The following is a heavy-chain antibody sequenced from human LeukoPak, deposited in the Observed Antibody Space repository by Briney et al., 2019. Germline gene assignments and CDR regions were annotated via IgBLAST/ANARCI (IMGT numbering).Heavy chain of an antibody. CDR3: AKTAQDCSDGPCYSGYSYYMDV. Sequence: GGSLRLSCAASGFTFNKYVMSWVRQAPGKGLEWVSAIIGSGESTYYADSVKGRFTISRDNSKNTLYLQMSSLRAEDTAVYYCAKTAQDCSDGPCYSGYSYYMDVWGKGTTVTVSS. D-gene: IGHD2-15*01. CDR2: IIGSGEST. V-gene: IGHV3-23*01. CDR1: GFTFNKYV. J-gene: IGHJ6*03.